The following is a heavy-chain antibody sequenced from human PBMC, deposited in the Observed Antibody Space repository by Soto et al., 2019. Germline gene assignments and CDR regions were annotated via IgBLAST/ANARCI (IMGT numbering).Heavy chain of an antibody. J-gene: IGHJ6*02. CDR2: ISYDGSNK. D-gene: IGHD2-15*01. CDR1: GFTFSSYG. V-gene: IGHV3-30*18. CDR3: AKAPYCSGGSCYSDYYYGMDV. Sequence: SLRLSCAASGFTFSSYGMHWVRQAPGKGLEWVAVISYDGSNKYYADSVKGRFTISRDNSKNTLYLQMNSLRAEDTAVYYCAKAPYCSGGSCYSDYYYGMDVWGQGTTVTVSS.